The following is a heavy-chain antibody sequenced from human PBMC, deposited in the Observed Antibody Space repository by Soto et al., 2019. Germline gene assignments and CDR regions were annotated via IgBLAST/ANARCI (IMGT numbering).Heavy chain of an antibody. J-gene: IGHJ6*02. D-gene: IGHD1-20*01. V-gene: IGHV3-20*04. Sequence: EVQLVESGGGVVRPGGSLRLSCAASGFTFDDYGMSWVRQAPGKGLEWVSGINWNGGSTGYADSVKGRFTISRDNVKNSLYLQMNSLRAEDTALYYCARDDVITCTLLHYSGMDVWGQGTTVTVSS. CDR3: ARDDVITCTLLHYSGMDV. CDR1: GFTFDDYG. CDR2: INWNGGST.